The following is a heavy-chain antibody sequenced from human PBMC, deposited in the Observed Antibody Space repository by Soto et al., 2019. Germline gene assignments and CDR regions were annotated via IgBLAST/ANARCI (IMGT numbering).Heavy chain of an antibody. CDR1: GGTFSSYA. CDR3: ARADCSGGSCYSYYGMDV. CDR2: IIPIFGTA. V-gene: IGHV1-69*06. D-gene: IGHD2-15*01. Sequence: WASVKVSCKASGGTFSSYAISWVRQAPGQGLEWMGGIIPIFGTANYAQKFQGRVTITADKSTSTAYMELSSLRSEDTAVYYCARADCSGGSCYSYYGMDVWGQGTTVTVS. J-gene: IGHJ6*02.